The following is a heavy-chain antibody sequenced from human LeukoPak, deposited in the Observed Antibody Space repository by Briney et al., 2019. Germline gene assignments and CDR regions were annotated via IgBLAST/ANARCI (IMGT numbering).Heavy chain of an antibody. CDR2: IIPIFGTA. D-gene: IGHD3-10*01. V-gene: IGHV1-69*05. Sequence: SVKVSCKASGGTFISYAISWVRQAPGQGLEWMGGIIPIFGTANYAQKFQGRVTITTDESTSTAYMELSSLRSEDTAVYYCARNSKAQGLRGDPLFNWFDPWGQGTLVTVSS. J-gene: IGHJ5*02. CDR1: GGTFISYA. CDR3: ARNSKAQGLRGDPLFNWFDP.